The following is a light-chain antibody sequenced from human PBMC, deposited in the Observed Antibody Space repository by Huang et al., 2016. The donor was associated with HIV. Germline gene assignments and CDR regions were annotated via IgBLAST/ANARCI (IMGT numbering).Light chain of an antibody. CDR1: QSINKY. CDR3: QQSYKAPRT. J-gene: IGKJ2*01. Sequence: DIQMTQSPSSLSASVGDRVIISCRASQSINKYLNWYQQMPGKAPKRLIYGESTLQRGVSSRFSGSVSGTDFTLTIGSLQPEDAATYYCQQSYKAPRTFGQGTLLEI. V-gene: IGKV1-39*01. CDR2: GES.